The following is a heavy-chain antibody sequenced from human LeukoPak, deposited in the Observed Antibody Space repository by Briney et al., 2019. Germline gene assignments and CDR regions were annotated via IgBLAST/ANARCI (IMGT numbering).Heavy chain of an antibody. V-gene: IGHV4-38-2*02. D-gene: IGHD6-19*01. CDR3: ARDLAVAGRVYNWFDP. CDR2: IYHSGST. CDR1: GYSISSGYY. J-gene: IGHJ5*02. Sequence: PSETLSLTCAVSGYSISSGYYWGWIRQPPGKGLEWIGSIYHSGSTYYNPSLKSRVTISVDTSKNQFSLKLSSVTAADTAVYYCARDLAVAGRVYNWFDPWGQGTLVTVSS.